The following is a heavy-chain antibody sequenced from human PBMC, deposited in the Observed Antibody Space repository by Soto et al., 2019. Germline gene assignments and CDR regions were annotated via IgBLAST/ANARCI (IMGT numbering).Heavy chain of an antibody. J-gene: IGHJ4*02. D-gene: IGHD2-15*01. CDR2: ISSRGRTI. CDR1: GFIFSDPY. CDR3: AGVGLVPATADYFDY. Sequence: SGGSLRLSCVGSGFIFSDPYMCWIRQAPGKGLECVSYISSRGRTINYADSVKGRFTISRDNAKNSLYLQMNNLRVEDTAVYYCAGVGLVPATADYFDYWGQGALVTVSS. V-gene: IGHV3-11*01.